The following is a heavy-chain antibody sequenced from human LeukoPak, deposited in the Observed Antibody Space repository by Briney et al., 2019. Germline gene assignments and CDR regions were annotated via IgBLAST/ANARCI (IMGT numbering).Heavy chain of an antibody. D-gene: IGHD2-8*01. CDR1: GYTFTSYD. Sequence: ASVKVSCKASGYTFTSYDINWVRQATGQGLEWMGWMNPNSGNTGYAQKFQGRVTITRNTSISTAYMELSSLRSEDTAVYYCAREGCTNGVCYPYYYYYMDVWGKGTTATVSS. CDR2: MNPNSGNT. CDR3: AREGCTNGVCYPYYYYYMDV. J-gene: IGHJ6*03. V-gene: IGHV1-8*03.